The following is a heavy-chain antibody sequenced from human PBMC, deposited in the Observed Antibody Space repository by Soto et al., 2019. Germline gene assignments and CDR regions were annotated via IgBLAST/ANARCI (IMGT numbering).Heavy chain of an antibody. V-gene: IGHV1-46*01. D-gene: IGHD3-10*02. J-gene: IGHJ4*02. CDR2: INPSGGST. CDR3: ARVRGRITMYENFDY. CDR1: GYTFTSYY. Sequence: ASVKVSCKASGYTFTSYYMHWVRQAPGQGLEWMGIINPSGGSTSYAQKFQGRVTMTRDTSTSTVYMELSSLRSEDTAVYYCARVRGRITMYENFDYWGQGTLVTVSS.